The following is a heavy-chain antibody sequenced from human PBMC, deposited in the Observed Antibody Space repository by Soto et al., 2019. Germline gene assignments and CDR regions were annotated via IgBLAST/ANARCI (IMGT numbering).Heavy chain of an antibody. J-gene: IGHJ6*02. CDR3: ARANFAVIFTSGMDV. CDR2: ILFDGRNK. D-gene: IGHD3-3*01. CDR1: GFTFSGYA. Sequence: PGGSLRLSCAASGFTFSGYAMHWVRQAPGKGLEWVASILFDGRNKYYADSVKGRFTISRDNSKSTLYLQVNSLRAEDTAVYYCARANFAVIFTSGMDVWGQGTTVIVSS. V-gene: IGHV3-30*04.